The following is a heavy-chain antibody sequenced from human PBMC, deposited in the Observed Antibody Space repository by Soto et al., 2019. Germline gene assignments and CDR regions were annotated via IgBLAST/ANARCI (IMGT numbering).Heavy chain of an antibody. V-gene: IGHV1-69*01. D-gene: IGHD2-8*02. Sequence: VHLEQSGAEVKKPGSSVKVSCKFSGGTFSSYVIIWVRQAPGQGLEWMGGIIPVSGTANYAQKFHGRVTISADAATNTAYMELSSVSFDDTAVYYCATVDRSVALVGWFDPWGQGTLVTVSS. CDR2: IIPVSGTA. CDR1: GGTFSSYV. J-gene: IGHJ5*02. CDR3: ATVDRSVALVGWFDP.